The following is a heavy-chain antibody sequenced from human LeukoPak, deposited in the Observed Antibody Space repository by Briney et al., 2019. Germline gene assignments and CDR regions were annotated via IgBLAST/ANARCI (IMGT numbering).Heavy chain of an antibody. CDR2: IYTGDSDI. CDR3: ARRDSSGYSFDS. Sequence: GESLKISCKGSGYSFSIYWIAWVRQVPGKGLEWMGNIYTGDSDIRYSPSFQGQVTFSADKSISTAYLQWSSLKAADTAMYYCARRDSSGYSFDSWGQGTLVTVSS. CDR1: GYSFSIYW. V-gene: IGHV5-51*01. D-gene: IGHD3-22*01. J-gene: IGHJ5*01.